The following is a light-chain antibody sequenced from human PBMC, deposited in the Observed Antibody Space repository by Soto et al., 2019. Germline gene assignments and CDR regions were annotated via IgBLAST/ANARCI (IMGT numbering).Light chain of an antibody. Sequence: DIQMTQSPSTLSASVGDRVTITCRASQTISSGLAWYQQKPGKAPKLLIYKAATLESGVPSRFSGSGFGTEFTLTISSLQPDDFATYYCQQYNGNSLTFGGGTKVEI. CDR3: QQYNGNSLT. CDR1: QTISSG. V-gene: IGKV1-5*03. J-gene: IGKJ4*01. CDR2: KAA.